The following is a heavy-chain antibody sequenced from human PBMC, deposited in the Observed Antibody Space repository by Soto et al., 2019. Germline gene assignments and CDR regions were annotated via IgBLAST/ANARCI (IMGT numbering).Heavy chain of an antibody. J-gene: IGHJ4*02. CDR3: ARCPGRGAFFDY. CDR2: IYYSGST. V-gene: IGHV4-31*03. D-gene: IGHD3-10*01. Sequence: PSETLSLTCTVSGGSISSGGYYWSWIRQHPGKGLEWIGYIYYSGSTYYNPSLKSRVTISVDTSKNQFSLKLSSVTAADTAVYYCARCPGRGAFFDYWGQGTLVTGSS. CDR1: GGSISSGGYY.